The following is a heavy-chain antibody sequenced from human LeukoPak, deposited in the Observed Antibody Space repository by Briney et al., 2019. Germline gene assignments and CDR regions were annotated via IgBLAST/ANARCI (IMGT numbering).Heavy chain of an antibody. CDR2: INPSGGST. J-gene: IGHJ4*02. CDR1: GYTFTSYY. Sequence: GASVKVSCKASGYTFTSYYMHWVRQAPGQGLEWMGIINPSGGSTSYAQKFQGRVTMTRDTSTSTVYMELSSLRSEDTAVYYCARDGSRVAHRPELYFDYWGQGTLVTVSS. CDR3: ARDGSRVAHRPELYFDY. V-gene: IGHV1-46*01. D-gene: IGHD1-26*01.